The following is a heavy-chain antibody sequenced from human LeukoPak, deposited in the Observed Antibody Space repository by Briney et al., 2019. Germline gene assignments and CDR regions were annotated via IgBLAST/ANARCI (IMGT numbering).Heavy chain of an antibody. CDR2: IIPIFGTA. CDR3: ARGAAPPPSYYYYGMDV. CDR1: GGTFSSYA. D-gene: IGHD6-6*01. J-gene: IGHJ6*02. Sequence: SVTVSCMASGGTFSSYAISWVRQAPGQGLEWMGGIIPIFGTANYAQKFQGRVTITADESTSTAYMELSSLRSEDTAVYYCARGAAPPPSYYYYGMDVWGQGTTVTVSS. V-gene: IGHV1-69*13.